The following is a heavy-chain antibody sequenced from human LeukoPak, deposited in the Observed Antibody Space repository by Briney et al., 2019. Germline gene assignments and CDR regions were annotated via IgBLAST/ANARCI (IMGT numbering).Heavy chain of an antibody. D-gene: IGHD2/OR15-2a*01. V-gene: IGHV3-43*02. CDR1: GFAFADYA. CDR2: IHADGGRT. Sequence: GGSLRLSCAASGFAFADYAMHWVRQIPRKGLECVAHIHADGGRTFYADSVKGRFTVSRDNGKNSLFLQMDSLTSDDTALYYCSTWAFYHGLDAWGQGATVIVSS. CDR3: STWAFYHGLDA. J-gene: IGHJ6*02.